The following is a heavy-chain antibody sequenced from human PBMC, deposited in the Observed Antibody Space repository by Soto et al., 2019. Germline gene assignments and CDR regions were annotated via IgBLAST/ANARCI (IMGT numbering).Heavy chain of an antibody. CDR2: IYYSGST. Sequence: QVQLQESGPGLVKPSETLSLTCTVSGDSMSSYYWSWIRQPPGKGLEWIGYIYYSGSTTYNPSLRSRVTMSVDTSKHQFSLRLSSVTAADTAVYYCARAKSNYQTFDHWGQGSQVTVSS. CDR1: GDSMSSYY. CDR3: ARAKSNYQTFDH. J-gene: IGHJ4*02. V-gene: IGHV4-59*01. D-gene: IGHD4-4*01.